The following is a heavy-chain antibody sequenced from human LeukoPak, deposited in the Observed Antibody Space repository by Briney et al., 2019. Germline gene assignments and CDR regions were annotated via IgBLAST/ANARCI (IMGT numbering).Heavy chain of an antibody. J-gene: IGHJ6*03. CDR3: ARPPDNYYYYYMDV. CDR1: GFTFSSYE. Sequence: GGSLRLSCAASGFTFSSYEMNWVRQAPGKGLEWVSYISSSGSIIYYAGSVKGRFTISRDNAKNSLYLQMNSLRAEDTAVYYCARPPDNYYYYYMDVWGKGTTVTVSS. V-gene: IGHV3-48*03. CDR2: ISSSGSII.